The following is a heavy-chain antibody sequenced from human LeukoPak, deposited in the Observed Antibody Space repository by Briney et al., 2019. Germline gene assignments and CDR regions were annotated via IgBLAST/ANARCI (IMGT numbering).Heavy chain of an antibody. CDR3: AREMERAGLYYYYYGMDV. CDR1: GYTFTSYG. CDR2: ISAYNGNT. V-gene: IGHV1-18*01. J-gene: IGHJ6*02. Sequence: ASVKVSCKASGYTFTSYGISWVRQAPGQGLEWMGWISAYNGNTNYAQKLQGRVTMTTDTSTSTAYMELRSLRSDDTAVYYCAREMERAGLYYYYYGMDVWGQGTTVTVS. D-gene: IGHD1-14*01.